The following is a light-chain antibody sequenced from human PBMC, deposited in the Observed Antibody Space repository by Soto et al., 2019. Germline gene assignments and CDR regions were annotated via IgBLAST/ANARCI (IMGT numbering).Light chain of an antibody. Sequence: DMNLTHFLSTLSAFVRDRVTITCLARQSISTWLCWYQQKPGKAPKILIYKASSLETGVPTRFSGGGSGKEFTLTISSQQPDDFASYYCQQYNIYRSFSQGTKVDI. J-gene: IGKJ1*01. CDR2: KAS. V-gene: IGKV1-5*03. CDR1: QSISTW. CDR3: QQYNIYRS.